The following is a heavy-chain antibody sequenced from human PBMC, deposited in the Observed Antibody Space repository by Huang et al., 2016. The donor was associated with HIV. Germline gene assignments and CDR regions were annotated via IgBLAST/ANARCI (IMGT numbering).Heavy chain of an antibody. CDR3: AKRGGAWGSPYAFDL. V-gene: IGHV1-69*13. CDR2: IIPRFGTR. Sequence: QVQLVQSGAEVRKPGSSVKVSCRASGGSFNNFGINWVRQAPGQGLEGMGGIIPRFGTRNDAQRFKDRVTITADETTGVVHLEVTSLRSDDTAVYFCAKRGGAWGSPYAFDLWAQGQWSPFLQ. D-gene: IGHD3-16*01. J-gene: IGHJ3*01. CDR1: GGSFNNFG.